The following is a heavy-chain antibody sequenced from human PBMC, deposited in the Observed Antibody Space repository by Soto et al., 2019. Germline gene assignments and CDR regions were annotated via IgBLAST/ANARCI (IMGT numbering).Heavy chain of an antibody. Sequence: SETLSLTCAVSGDSISSRNWWSCVRQPPGKGLEWIGEISHGGNTNYNPSFQSRVTISVDKSKNQFSLKLSSVTAADTAVYYCARVGGKDAFDIWGQGTMVT. CDR2: ISHGGNT. V-gene: IGHV4-4*02. CDR1: GDSISSRNW. CDR3: ARVGGKDAFDI. J-gene: IGHJ3*02.